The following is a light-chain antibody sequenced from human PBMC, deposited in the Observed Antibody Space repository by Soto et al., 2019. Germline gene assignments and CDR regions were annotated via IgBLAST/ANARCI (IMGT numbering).Light chain of an antibody. CDR3: SSLTSGSTFL. Sequence: QSALTQPASVSGSPGQSIAISCTGTSSDVGGYNYVSWFQQHPGKAPKLIIYDVTTRPSGVSDRFSGSKSGNTASLTISGLQAEDEADYHCSSLTSGSTFLFGTGTKLTVL. J-gene: IGLJ1*01. V-gene: IGLV2-14*01. CDR2: DVT. CDR1: SSDVGGYNY.